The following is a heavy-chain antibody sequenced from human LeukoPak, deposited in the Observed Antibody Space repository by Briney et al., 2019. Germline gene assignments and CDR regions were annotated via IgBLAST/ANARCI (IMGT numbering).Heavy chain of an antibody. CDR2: IKQDGSEK. CDR3: SRVSVAVSGYFDY. CDR1: GFTFSSYW. D-gene: IGHD6-19*01. J-gene: IGHJ4*02. V-gene: IGHV3-7*01. Sequence: GGSLRLSCAASGFTFSSYWMSWVRQAPGKGLEGVANIKQDGSEKYYVDSVKGRFTISRDNAKNSLYLQMNSLRAEDTAVYYCSRVSVAVSGYFDYWGQGTLVTVSS.